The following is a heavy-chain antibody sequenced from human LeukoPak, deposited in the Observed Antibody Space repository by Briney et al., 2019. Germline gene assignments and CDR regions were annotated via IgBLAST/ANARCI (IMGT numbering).Heavy chain of an antibody. J-gene: IGHJ3*02. Sequence: PGGSLRLSCAASGFTFSSYSMNWVRQAPGKGLEWVSYISSSSSTIYYADSVKGRFTISRDNSKNTLYLQMNSLRAEDTAVYYCAKDRRPWGSGAFDIWGQGTMVTVSS. CDR2: ISSSSSTI. CDR1: GFTFSSYS. CDR3: AKDRRPWGSGAFDI. V-gene: IGHV3-48*01. D-gene: IGHD7-27*01.